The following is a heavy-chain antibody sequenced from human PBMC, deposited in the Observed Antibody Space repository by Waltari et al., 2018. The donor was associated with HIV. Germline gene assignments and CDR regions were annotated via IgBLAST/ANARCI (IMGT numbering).Heavy chain of an antibody. CDR1: GGSISSGGYY. CDR3: ARARQYYGSGSRNWFDP. CDR2: IYYSGST. D-gene: IGHD3-10*01. V-gene: IGHV4-31*03. J-gene: IGHJ5*02. Sequence: QVQLQESGPGLVKPSQTLSLTCTVSGGSISSGGYYWSWIRQHPGKGLEWIGYIYYSGSTYDNPSLKSRVTISIDTSKNQFSLKLSSVTAADTAVYYCARARQYYGSGSRNWFDPWGQGTLVTVSS.